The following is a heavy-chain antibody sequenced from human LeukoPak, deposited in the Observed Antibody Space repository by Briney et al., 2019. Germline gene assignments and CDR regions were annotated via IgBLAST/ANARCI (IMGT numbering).Heavy chain of an antibody. J-gene: IGHJ4*02. CDR3: AKGTERYREVSSFDS. CDR2: IWYDGSNR. Sequence: PGRSLRLSCAASGFTFRTYGMHWVRQAPGKGLEWVAVIWYDGSNRDYVESVKGRFTISRDNSENTLYLQMNSLRAEDTATYYCAKGTERYREVSSFDSWGQGTQVTVSS. CDR1: GFTFRTYG. V-gene: IGHV3-33*06. D-gene: IGHD3-10*01.